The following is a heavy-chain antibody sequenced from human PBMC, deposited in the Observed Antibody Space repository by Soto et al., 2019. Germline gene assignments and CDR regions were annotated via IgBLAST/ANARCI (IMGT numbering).Heavy chain of an antibody. V-gene: IGHV3-15*07. CDR2: IKSKTDGGTT. D-gene: IGHD3-22*01. J-gene: IGHJ4*01. Sequence: GGSLRLSCAASGFTYTNAWINWVCQAPGKGLEWVGRIKSKTDGGTTDYAEPVKGRFAISRDDSNNMVYLQMNSLKIEDTAVYYCTTDSYSTIIIVRFDYWGHGTLVTVSS. CDR3: TTDSYSTIIIVRFDY. CDR1: GFTYTNAW.